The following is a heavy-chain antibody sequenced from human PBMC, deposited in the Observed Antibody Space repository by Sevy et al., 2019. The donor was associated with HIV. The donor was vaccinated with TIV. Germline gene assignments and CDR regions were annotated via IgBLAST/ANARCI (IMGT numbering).Heavy chain of an antibody. CDR3: TRWSGSQSIFDY. CDR2: IKSKAYGGKT. D-gene: IGHD1-26*01. J-gene: IGHJ4*02. V-gene: IGHV3-49*04. Sequence: GGSLRLSCTASGFTFGDYCMSWVRRAPGKGLEWISFIKSKAYGGKTGNAASVKGRFTISRDDSKSIAYLQMNNLQTEETAVYFCTRWSGSQSIFDYWGRGTLVTVSS. CDR1: GFTFGDYC.